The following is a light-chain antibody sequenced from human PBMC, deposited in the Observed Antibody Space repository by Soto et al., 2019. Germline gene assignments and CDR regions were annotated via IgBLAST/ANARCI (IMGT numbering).Light chain of an antibody. Sequence: EIALTQSPGTLSLSPGERATLSCRASQSVSSSYLAWYQQKPGQAPRLLIYGASSRATGIPDRFSGSGSGTDFTLTISRLEPEDFAVYYCQQYNSSPQTFGQGTKVDIK. CDR2: GAS. CDR1: QSVSSSY. CDR3: QQYNSSPQT. V-gene: IGKV3-20*01. J-gene: IGKJ1*01.